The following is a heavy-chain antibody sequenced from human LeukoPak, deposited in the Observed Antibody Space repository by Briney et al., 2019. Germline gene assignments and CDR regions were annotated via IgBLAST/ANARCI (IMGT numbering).Heavy chain of an antibody. V-gene: IGHV4-59*02. CDR3: ARIHRYCSGGACYVLDN. J-gene: IGHJ4*02. D-gene: IGHD2-15*01. CDR1: GGSVSGYY. Sequence: PSETLSLTCVVSGGSVSGYYWGWTRQPPGRGLEGMGYVYYGGSTNYNPSFKSRITISVDTSRNQFSLQLSSVTAADTAVYYCARIHRYCSGGACYVLDNWGQGTLVAVSS. CDR2: VYYGGST.